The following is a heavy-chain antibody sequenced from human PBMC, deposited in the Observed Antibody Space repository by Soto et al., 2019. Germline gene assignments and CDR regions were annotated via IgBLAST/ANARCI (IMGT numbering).Heavy chain of an antibody. J-gene: IGHJ6*02. D-gene: IGHD6-13*01. V-gene: IGHV1-2*04. CDR3: ARGYSSSWYRLYYYYGMDV. Sequence: AASVKVSCKASGYTFTGYYMHWVRQAPGQGLEWMGWINPNSGGTNYAQKFQGWVTMTRDTSISTAYMELSRLRSDDTAVYYCARGYSSSWYRLYYYYGMDVWGQGTTVTVSS. CDR1: GYTFTGYY. CDR2: INPNSGGT.